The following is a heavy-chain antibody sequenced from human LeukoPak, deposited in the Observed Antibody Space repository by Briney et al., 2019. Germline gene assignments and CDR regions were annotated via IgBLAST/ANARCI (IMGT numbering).Heavy chain of an antibody. CDR2: ISYDGSNK. CDR1: GFTFSSYG. D-gene: IGHD3-10*01. V-gene: IGHV3-30*18. J-gene: IGHJ3*02. CDR3: AKLFGSGSYSGTFDI. Sequence: GGSLRLSCAASGFTFSSYGMHWVRQAPGKGREWVAVISYDGSNKYYADSVKGRFTISRDNSKNTLYLQMNSLRAEDTAVYYCAKLFGSGSYSGTFDIWGQGTMVTVSS.